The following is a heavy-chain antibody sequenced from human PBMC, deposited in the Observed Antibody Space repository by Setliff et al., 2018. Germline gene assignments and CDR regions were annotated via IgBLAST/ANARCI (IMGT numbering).Heavy chain of an antibody. Sequence: SLRLSCAASGFTFSSYSMNWVRQAPGKGLEWVSSISSSSSYIYYADSVKGRFTISRDNAKNSLYLQMNSLRAEDTAVYYCARDLSGSYRVHAFDIWGQGTMVTISS. CDR2: ISSSSSYI. V-gene: IGHV3-21*01. CDR1: GFTFSSYS. J-gene: IGHJ3*02. D-gene: IGHD1-26*01. CDR3: ARDLSGSYRVHAFDI.